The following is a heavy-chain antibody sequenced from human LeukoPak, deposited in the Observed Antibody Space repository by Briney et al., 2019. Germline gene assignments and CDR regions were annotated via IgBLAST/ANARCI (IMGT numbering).Heavy chain of an antibody. D-gene: IGHD3-22*01. Sequence: GGSLRLSCAASGFTFSSYSMNWVRQAPGKGLEWVSYISSSSSTIYYADSVKGRLTISRDNSKNTLYLQMNSLRAEDTAVYYCAKDLGPYYYDSSGYLLEHYYMDVRGKGTTVTISS. CDR2: ISSSSSTI. CDR1: GFTFSSYS. J-gene: IGHJ6*03. V-gene: IGHV3-48*01. CDR3: AKDLGPYYYDSSGYLLEHYYMDV.